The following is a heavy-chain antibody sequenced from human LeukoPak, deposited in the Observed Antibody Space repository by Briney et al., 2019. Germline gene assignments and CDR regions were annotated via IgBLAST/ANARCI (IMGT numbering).Heavy chain of an antibody. CDR2: ISTNGVGT. J-gene: IGHJ4*02. CDR3: ARGGQYTSNYIHY. D-gene: IGHD6-13*01. V-gene: IGHV3-64*01. CDR1: GFTFSNYA. Sequence: GGSLRLSCAASGFTFSNYAMHWVRQAPGKGLECISAISTNGVGTFHANSVKGRFTISRDNSENTLYLQMGSLRAEDMAVYYCARGGQYTSNYIHYWGQGALVTVSS.